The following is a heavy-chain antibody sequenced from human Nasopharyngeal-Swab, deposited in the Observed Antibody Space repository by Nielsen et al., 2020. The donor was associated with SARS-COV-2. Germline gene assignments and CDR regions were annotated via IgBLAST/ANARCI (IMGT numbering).Heavy chain of an antibody. Sequence: WIRQPPGKGLEWVAVISYDGSNKYYADSVKGRFTISRDNSKNTLYLQMNSLRAEGTAVYYCAKGGYSGYDPLGMDVWGQGTAVTVSS. CDR3: AKGGYSGYDPLGMDV. V-gene: IGHV3-30*18. J-gene: IGHJ6*02. D-gene: IGHD5-12*01. CDR2: ISYDGSNK.